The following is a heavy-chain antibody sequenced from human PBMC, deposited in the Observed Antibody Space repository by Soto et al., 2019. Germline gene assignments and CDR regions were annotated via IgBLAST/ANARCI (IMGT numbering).Heavy chain of an antibody. Sequence: ASVKVSCKASGFTFSDYYIHWLRQAPGQGPEWMGLINPDSGGTRFAQKFQGWVTMTRDTSINTAYMELSRLRFNDTAVYYCARDLTGTGYDAFDIWGQGTMVT. V-gene: IGHV1-2*04. CDR3: ARDLTGTGYDAFDI. J-gene: IGHJ3*02. CDR1: GFTFSDYY. D-gene: IGHD1-1*01. CDR2: INPDSGGT.